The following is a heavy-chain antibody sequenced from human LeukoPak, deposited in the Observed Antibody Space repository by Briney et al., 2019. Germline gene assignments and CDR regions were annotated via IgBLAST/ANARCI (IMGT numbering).Heavy chain of an antibody. J-gene: IGHJ4*02. V-gene: IGHV2-70*04. CDR2: IDWDDAK. CDR3: ARILNRSGWFFDY. D-gene: IGHD6-19*01. CDR1: GFSLITSGTR. Sequence: SGPTLVNLTQTLTLTCSFSGFSLITSGTRVGWIRQPPGKALEWLARIDWDDAKFYSTSLKTRLTISKDTSKNQVVLTMTNMHPEDTATYYCARILNRSGWFFDYWGQGTLVTVSS.